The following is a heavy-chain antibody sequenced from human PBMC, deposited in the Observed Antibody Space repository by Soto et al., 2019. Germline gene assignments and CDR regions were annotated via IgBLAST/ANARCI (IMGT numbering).Heavy chain of an antibody. J-gene: IGHJ2*01. CDR3: AKDPDGYSNYGDWYFDL. CDR2: ISYDGSNK. D-gene: IGHD4-4*01. Sequence: GGSLRLSCAASGFTFSSYGMHWVRQAPGKGLEWVAVISYDGSNKYYADSVKGRFTISRDNSKNTLYLQMNSLRAEDTAVYYCAKDPDGYSNYGDWYFDLWGRGTLVTVSS. CDR1: GFTFSSYG. V-gene: IGHV3-30*18.